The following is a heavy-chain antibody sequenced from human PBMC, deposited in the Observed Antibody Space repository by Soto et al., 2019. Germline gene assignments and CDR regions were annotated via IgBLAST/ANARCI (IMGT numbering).Heavy chain of an antibody. CDR3: ARHRTYYDFWSGYYLDY. CDR1: GGSISSYY. Sequence: PSETLSLTCTVSGGSISSYYWSWIRQPPGKGLEWIGYIYYSGSTNYNPSLKSRVTISVDTSKNQFSLKLSSVTAADTAVYYCARHRTYYDFWSGYYLDYWGQGTLVTVSS. J-gene: IGHJ4*02. V-gene: IGHV4-59*08. D-gene: IGHD3-3*01. CDR2: IYYSGST.